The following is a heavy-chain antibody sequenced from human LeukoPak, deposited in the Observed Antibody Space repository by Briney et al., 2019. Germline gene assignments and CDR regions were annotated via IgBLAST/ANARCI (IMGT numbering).Heavy chain of an antibody. CDR3: TREQLNYFGP. V-gene: IGHV6-1*01. D-gene: IGHD2-2*01. CDR2: TYYRSKWYY. J-gene: IGHJ5*02. Sequence: SQTLSLTCAISGDTVSTNSAAWNWIRQSPSRGLEWLGRTYYRSKWYYDYAVSLKSRMTIYSDTSKNQVSLQLNFVTPEDTALYYCTREQLNYFGPWGRGTLVTVSS. CDR1: GDTVSTNSAA.